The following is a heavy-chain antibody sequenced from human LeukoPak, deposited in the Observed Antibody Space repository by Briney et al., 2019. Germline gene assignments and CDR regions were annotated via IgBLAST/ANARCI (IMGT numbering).Heavy chain of an antibody. J-gene: IGHJ3*02. Sequence: SETLSLTCTVSGESISGFYWNWIRQPPGKGLEWLGEIYHSGSTNYNPSLKSRVTISVDKSKNQFSLKLSSVTAADTAVYYCARASYSSSWYGDAFDIWGQGTMVTVSS. CDR1: GESISGFY. D-gene: IGHD6-13*01. V-gene: IGHV4-59*12. CDR2: IYHSGST. CDR3: ARASYSSSWYGDAFDI.